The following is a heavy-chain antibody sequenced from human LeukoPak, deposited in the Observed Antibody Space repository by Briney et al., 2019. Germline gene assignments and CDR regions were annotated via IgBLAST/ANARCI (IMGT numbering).Heavy chain of an antibody. CDR1: GFTFDDYA. CDR3: AKGTRFFPRGGSRYYYYYYGMDV. D-gene: IGHD3-3*01. CDR2: IRWDGGST. J-gene: IGHJ6*04. V-gene: IGHV3-43D*04. Sequence: PAGSLRLSCAASGFTFDDYAMHWVRQAPGQGLERVSLIRWDGGSTYYADPVKGRFTISRDNSNNSLYLQMNSLRAEDTALYYCAKGTRFFPRGGSRYYYYYYGMDVWGKGTTVTVSS.